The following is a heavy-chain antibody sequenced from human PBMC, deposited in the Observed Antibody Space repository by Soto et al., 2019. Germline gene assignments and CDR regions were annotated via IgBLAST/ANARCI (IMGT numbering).Heavy chain of an antibody. Sequence: GGSLRLSCAASGFTFSIYAMTWVRQAPGKGLEWVSSLSASSDNTYYADSVKGRFTISRDNSKNTLYLQMNSLRAEDTAVYYCAKDESNSNPLYYFDYWGQGTLVTVSS. CDR3: AKDESNSNPLYYFDY. CDR2: LSASSDNT. D-gene: IGHD4-4*01. CDR1: GFTFSIYA. J-gene: IGHJ4*02. V-gene: IGHV3-23*01.